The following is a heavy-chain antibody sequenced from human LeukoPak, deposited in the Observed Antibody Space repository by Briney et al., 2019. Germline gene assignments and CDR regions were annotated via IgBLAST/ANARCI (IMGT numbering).Heavy chain of an antibody. CDR2: ISYDGSNK. CDR3: ARDNSGFDY. D-gene: IGHD2/OR15-2a*01. Sequence: GRSLRLSCAASGFTFSSYAMHWVRRAPGKGLEWVAVISYDGSNKYYADSVKGRFTISRDNSKNTLYLQMNSLRAEDTAVYYCARDNSGFDYWGQGTLVTVSS. V-gene: IGHV3-30-3*01. CDR1: GFTFSSYA. J-gene: IGHJ4*02.